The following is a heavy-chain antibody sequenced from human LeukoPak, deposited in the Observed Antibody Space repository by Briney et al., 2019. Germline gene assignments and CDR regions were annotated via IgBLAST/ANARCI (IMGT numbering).Heavy chain of an antibody. CDR1: GYILSSYG. Sequence: ASVKVSCKASGYILSSYGIAWVRQAPGQGLEWMGWINVYSGSTNYAHKFQGRVTMTTDTPTTTAYMEVRSLRSDDTAVYYCARQQLEWATIRNVGYYQYYYMDVWGKGTTVTVSS. V-gene: IGHV1-18*01. CDR3: ARQQLEWATIRNVGYYQYYYMDV. D-gene: IGHD1-1*01. J-gene: IGHJ6*03. CDR2: INVYSGST.